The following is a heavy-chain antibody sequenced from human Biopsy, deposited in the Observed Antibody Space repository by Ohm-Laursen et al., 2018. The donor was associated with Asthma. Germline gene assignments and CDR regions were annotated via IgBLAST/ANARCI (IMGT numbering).Heavy chain of an antibody. Sequence: SLRLSCAASGFSFSNFDIHWVRQAPGKGLEWVAVISYDGGNKFYGDSVKGRFTLSRDNSRNTLYLQMNSLRAEDTAIYYCARTHERWTSIQDDALDIWGQGTMVIVSS. CDR1: GFSFSNFD. CDR3: ARTHERWTSIQDDALDI. D-gene: IGHD4-23*01. V-gene: IGHV3-30*03. J-gene: IGHJ3*02. CDR2: ISYDGGNK.